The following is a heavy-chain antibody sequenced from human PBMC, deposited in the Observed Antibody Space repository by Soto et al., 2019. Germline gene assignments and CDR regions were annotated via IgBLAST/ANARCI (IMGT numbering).Heavy chain of an antibody. CDR1: GGSISSDS. CDR2: SYYNGVT. J-gene: IGHJ4*02. CDR3: ARRSRSSSGWYFLDY. V-gene: IGHV4-59*01. D-gene: IGHD6-19*01. Sequence: QVQLQESGLGLVKPSETLSLTCTVSGGSISSDSWSWIRQSPGKALEWIGYSYYNGVTKYNPSLKSRVTISVDTSQNQFSLRLTSVTAADTAVYYCARRSRSSSGWYFLDYWGQGTLVTVSS.